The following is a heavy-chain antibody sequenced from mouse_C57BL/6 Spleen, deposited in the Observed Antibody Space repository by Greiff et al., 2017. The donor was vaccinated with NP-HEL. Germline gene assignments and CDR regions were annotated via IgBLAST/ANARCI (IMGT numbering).Heavy chain of an antibody. V-gene: IGHV1-82*01. CDR2: IYPGDGDT. Sequence: VQLQQSGPELVKPGASVKISCKASGYAFSSSWMNWVKQRPGKGLEWIGRIYPGDGDTNYNGKFKGKATLTADKSSSTAYMQLSSLTSEDSAVYFCAKGYYDYVLFAYWGQGTLVTVSA. J-gene: IGHJ3*01. CDR3: AKGYYDYVLFAY. D-gene: IGHD2-4*01. CDR1: GYAFSSSW.